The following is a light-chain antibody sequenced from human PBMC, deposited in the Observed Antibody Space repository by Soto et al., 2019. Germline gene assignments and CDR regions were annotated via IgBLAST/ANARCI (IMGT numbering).Light chain of an antibody. CDR3: SSYAGSNNLV. CDR2: EVN. V-gene: IGLV2-8*01. Sequence: QSVLTQPPSASGSPGQSVTISCTGTSSDVGGYNYVSWYQHHPGKAPKLMIYEVNKRPSEVPDRFSASKSGNTASLTVSGLQAEDEADYYCSSYAGSNNLVFGTGTKLTGL. CDR1: SSDVGGYNY. J-gene: IGLJ1*01.